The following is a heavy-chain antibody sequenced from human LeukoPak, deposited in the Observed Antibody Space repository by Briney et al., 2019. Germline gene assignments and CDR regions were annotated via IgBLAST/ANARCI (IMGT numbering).Heavy chain of an antibody. CDR1: VYTFTGYY. CDR2: INPSGGST. Sequence: ASVKVSCKASVYTFTGYYMHWVRQAPGQGLEWMGIINPSGGSTTYAQTFQGRVTMTRDMPTSTVYMELSSLRSEDTAVYYCARGVSTMIVVATPEYWGQGTLVTVSS. V-gene: IGHV1-46*01. J-gene: IGHJ4*02. CDR3: ARGVSTMIVVATPEY. D-gene: IGHD3-22*01.